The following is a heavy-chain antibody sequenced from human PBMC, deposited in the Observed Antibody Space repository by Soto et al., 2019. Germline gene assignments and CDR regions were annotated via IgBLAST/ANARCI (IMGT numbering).Heavy chain of an antibody. D-gene: IGHD5-12*01. CDR3: ARFGYTTEAH. CDR1: GFTFSSYT. J-gene: IGHJ4*02. V-gene: IGHV3-21*01. CDR2: ISSSSSYI. Sequence: EVQLMESRGGLVKPGGSLRLSCAASGFTFSSYTMIWVRQAPGKGLEWVSSISSSSSYIYYADSVKGRFTISRDNAKNSLYLQMNSLRAEDTAVYYCARFGYTTEAHWGQGTLVTVSS.